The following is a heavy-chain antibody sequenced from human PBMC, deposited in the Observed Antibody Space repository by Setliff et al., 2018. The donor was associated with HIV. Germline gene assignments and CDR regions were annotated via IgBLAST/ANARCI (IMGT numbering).Heavy chain of an antibody. CDR2: IYTSGST. CDR3: ARVGQQQLVLNDAFDI. J-gene: IGHJ3*02. CDR1: GGSISSYY. V-gene: IGHV4-4*07. Sequence: SETLSLTCTVSGGSISSYYWSWIRQPAGKGLEWIGRIYTSGSTNYNPSLKRRVTMSVDTSKNQLPLKLSSVTAADTAVYYCARVGQQQLVLNDAFDIWGQGTMVTVSS. D-gene: IGHD6-13*01.